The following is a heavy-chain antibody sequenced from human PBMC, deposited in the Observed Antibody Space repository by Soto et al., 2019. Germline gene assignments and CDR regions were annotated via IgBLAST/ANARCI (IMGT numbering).Heavy chain of an antibody. CDR1: GFTFSSYG. D-gene: IGHD4-17*01. J-gene: IGHJ4*02. V-gene: IGHV3-33*01. CDR2: IWYDGCNK. Sequence: QVQLVESGGGVVKPGRSLRLSCAASGFTFSSYGMHWVRQAPGKGLEWVAVIWYDGCNKYYADSVKGRFTISRDNSKNTLYLQMNSLRAEDTAVYYCARDDDYGDYIDYWGQGTLVTVSS. CDR3: ARDDDYGDYIDY.